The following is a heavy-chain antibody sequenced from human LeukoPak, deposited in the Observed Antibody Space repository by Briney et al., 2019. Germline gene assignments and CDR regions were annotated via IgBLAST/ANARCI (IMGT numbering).Heavy chain of an antibody. CDR1: GYTITELS. CDR3: ATDVLRYFDWLPTGDQWNYYYYGMDV. J-gene: IGHJ6*02. CDR2: FDPEDGET. Sequence: ASVKVSCKVSGYTITELSMHWVRQAPGKGLEWMGGFDPEDGETIYAQKFQGRVTMTEDTSTDTAYMELSSLRSEDTAVYYCATDVLRYFDWLPTGDQWNYYYYGMDVWGQGTTVTVSS. V-gene: IGHV1-24*01. D-gene: IGHD3-9*01.